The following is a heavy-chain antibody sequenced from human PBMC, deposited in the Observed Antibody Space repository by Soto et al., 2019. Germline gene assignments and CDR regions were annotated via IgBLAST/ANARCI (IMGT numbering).Heavy chain of an antibody. Sequence: EVQLVESGGGLVQPGGSLRLSCAASGFTVSTKYMSWVRQAPGKGLEWVSVIYRGGSTFYADSVRGRFTISRDNSKNTVNLQMNSLIAEDTAVYYCARDPWAADYWGQGTLVTVSS. CDR2: IYRGGST. CDR3: ARDPWAADY. J-gene: IGHJ4*02. V-gene: IGHV3-66*01. D-gene: IGHD3-16*01. CDR1: GFTVSTKY.